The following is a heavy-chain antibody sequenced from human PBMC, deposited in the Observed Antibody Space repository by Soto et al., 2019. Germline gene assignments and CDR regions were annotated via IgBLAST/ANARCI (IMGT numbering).Heavy chain of an antibody. V-gene: IGHV1-58*01. D-gene: IGHD3-22*01. Sequence: ASVKVSCKASGFTFTSSAVQWVRQARGQRLEWIGWIVVGSGNTNYAQKFQERVTITRDMSTSTAYMELSSLRSEDTAVYYCAAFDYYDSSGYYSPYFDYWGQGTLVTVSS. CDR3: AAFDYYDSSGYYSPYFDY. CDR2: IVVGSGNT. J-gene: IGHJ4*02. CDR1: GFTFTSSA.